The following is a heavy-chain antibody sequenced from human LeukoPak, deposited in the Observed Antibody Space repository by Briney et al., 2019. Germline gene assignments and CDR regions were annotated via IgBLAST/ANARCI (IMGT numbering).Heavy chain of an antibody. J-gene: IGHJ6*02. CDR1: GGSISSGGYY. CDR2: IYYSGST. V-gene: IGHV4-31*03. CDR3: ARDITNYYGMDV. Sequence: SQTLSLTCTVSGGSISSGGYYWSWIRRHPGKGLEWIGYIYYSGSTYYNPSLKSRVTISVDTSKNQFSLKLSSVTAADTAVYYCARDITNYYGMDVWGQGTTVTVSS.